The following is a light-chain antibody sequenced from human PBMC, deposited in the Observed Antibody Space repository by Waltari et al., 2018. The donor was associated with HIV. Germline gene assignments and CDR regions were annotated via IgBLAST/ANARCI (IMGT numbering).Light chain of an antibody. CDR3: QQRSDWPPT. CDR1: QRVSSY. V-gene: IGKV3-11*01. J-gene: IGKJ1*01. CDR2: DVS. Sequence: EIVLTQSPAALSFSPAERATLSGRASQRVSSYLGWYQQKPGHAPRLLIYDVSNRATVIPARFSGSGSGTDVTRTISSLEPEDCAVYYCQQRSDWPPTFGQGTKVEIK.